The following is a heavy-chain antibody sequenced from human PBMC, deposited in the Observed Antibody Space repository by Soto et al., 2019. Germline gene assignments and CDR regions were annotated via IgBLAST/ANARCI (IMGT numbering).Heavy chain of an antibody. CDR2: ISSSGSTI. CDR3: ARELASDIVVVVAAPLGMDV. Sequence: GGSLRLSCAASGFTFSDYYMSWIRQAPGKGPEWVSYISSSGSTIYYADSVKGRFTISRDNAKNSLYLQMNSLRAEDTAVYYCARELASDIVVVVAAPLGMDVWGQGTTVTVSS. V-gene: IGHV3-11*01. D-gene: IGHD2-15*01. CDR1: GFTFSDYY. J-gene: IGHJ6*02.